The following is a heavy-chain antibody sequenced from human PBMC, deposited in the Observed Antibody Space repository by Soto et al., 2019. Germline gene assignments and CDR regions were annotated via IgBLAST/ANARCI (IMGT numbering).Heavy chain of an antibody. CDR3: AKETLGYCSSGSCRIDY. CDR1: GFTFSSYA. CDR2: ISGSGDST. Sequence: PGGSLRLSCAASGFTFSSYAMSWVRQAPGKGLEWVSTISGSGDSTYYADYVRGRFTISRDNSKKTLYLKMNSLRAEDTAVYYCAKETLGYCSSGSCRIDYWGQGTLVTVSS. D-gene: IGHD2-15*01. V-gene: IGHV3-23*01. J-gene: IGHJ4*02.